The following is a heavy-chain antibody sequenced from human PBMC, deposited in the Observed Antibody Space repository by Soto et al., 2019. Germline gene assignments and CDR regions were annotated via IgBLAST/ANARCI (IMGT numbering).Heavy chain of an antibody. V-gene: IGHV3-23*01. Sequence: GGSLRLSCAASEFTFSSYAMSWVRQAPGKGLEWVSAISGSGDTTYYADSVKGRFTISRDNSKNTLYLQMNSLRAEDTAVYYCAKDSYDILTGYFSPFDCWGQGTLVTVSS. J-gene: IGHJ4*02. CDR3: AKDSYDILTGYFSPFDC. D-gene: IGHD3-9*01. CDR1: EFTFSSYA. CDR2: ISGSGDTT.